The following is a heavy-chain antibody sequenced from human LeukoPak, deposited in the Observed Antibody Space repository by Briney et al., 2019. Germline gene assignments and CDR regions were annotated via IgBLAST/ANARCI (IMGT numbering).Heavy chain of an antibody. J-gene: IGHJ4*02. CDR1: GFIVSSNY. Sequence: GGSLRLSCAASGFIVSSNYMSWVRQAPRKGLEWVSVIYSGGSTYYADSVKGRFTISRDNSKNTLYLQMNSLRVEDTAVYYCARARGYSYGCDYWGQGTLVTVSS. V-gene: IGHV3-53*01. CDR2: IYSGGST. D-gene: IGHD5-18*01. CDR3: ARARGYSYGCDY.